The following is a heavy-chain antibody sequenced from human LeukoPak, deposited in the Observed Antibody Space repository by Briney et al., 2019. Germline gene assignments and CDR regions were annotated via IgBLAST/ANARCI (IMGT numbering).Heavy chain of an antibody. CDR3: ARDIWGGYSSSDTDY. CDR1: GYTFTGYY. D-gene: IGHD6-6*01. V-gene: IGHV1-2*02. J-gene: IGHJ4*02. CDR2: INPNSGGT. Sequence: ASVKVSCKASGYTFTGYYMHWVRQAPGQGLEWMGWINPNSGGTNYAQKFQGRVTMTRDTSISTAYMELSRLRSDDTAVYYCARDIWGGYSSSDTDYWGQGTLVTVSS.